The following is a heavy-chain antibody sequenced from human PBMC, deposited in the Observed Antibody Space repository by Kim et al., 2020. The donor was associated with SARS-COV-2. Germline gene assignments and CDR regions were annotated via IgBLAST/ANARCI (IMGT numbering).Heavy chain of an antibody. CDR1: GGSISSGGYY. D-gene: IGHD3-22*01. V-gene: IGHV4-31*03. CDR3: ARSGLLQYFDY. Sequence: SETLSLTCTVSGGSISSGGYYWSWIRQHPGKGLEWIGYIYYSGSTYYNPSLKSRVTISVDTSKNQFSLKLSSVTAADTAVYYCARSGLLQYFDYWGQGTLVTVSS. J-gene: IGHJ4*02. CDR2: IYYSGST.